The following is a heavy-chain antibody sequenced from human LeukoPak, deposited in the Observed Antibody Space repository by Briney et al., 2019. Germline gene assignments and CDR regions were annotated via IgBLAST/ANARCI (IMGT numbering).Heavy chain of an antibody. CDR2: LYHSGTT. J-gene: IGHJ5*02. CDR3: APSSDTMTPVRFDP. Sequence: SETLSLTCAVSGISIISGYYWGWIRQPPGKGLEWIGSLYHSGTTYYNPSLKSRVSISIDTSKNQFSLKLSSVTAADTAVYYCAPSSDTMTPVRFDPWGQGTLVTVSS. V-gene: IGHV4-38-2*01. CDR1: GISIISGYY. D-gene: IGHD3-10*01.